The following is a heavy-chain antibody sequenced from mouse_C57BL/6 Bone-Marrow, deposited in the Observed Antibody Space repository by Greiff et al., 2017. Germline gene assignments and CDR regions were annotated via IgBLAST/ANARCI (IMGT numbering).Heavy chain of an antibody. CDR2: IHPHSGST. CDR3: AGGTTVCFDY. CDR1: GYTFTEYT. D-gene: IGHD1-1*01. V-gene: IGHV1-64*01. J-gene: IGHJ2*01. Sequence: QVQLQQSGAELVKPGASVKLSCKASGYTFTEYTIHWVKQRPGQGLEWIGMIHPHSGSTNSNEKFKSKAPLTVDKSSSTAYMQLSSLTSEDSAFYACAGGTTVCFDYWGQGTTLTVSS.